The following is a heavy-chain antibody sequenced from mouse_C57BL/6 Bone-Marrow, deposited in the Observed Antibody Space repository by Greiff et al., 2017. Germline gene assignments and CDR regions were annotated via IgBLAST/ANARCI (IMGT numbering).Heavy chain of an antibody. D-gene: IGHD2-12*01. V-gene: IGHV1-42*01. CDR2: INPSTGGT. Sequence: VQLQQSGPELVKPGASVKISCKASGYSFTGYYMNWVKQSPEKSLEWIGEINPSTGGTTYNQKFKANATLTVDKSYSTAYMQLKSLTSYDSAVYDCARSLRRWFAYWGQGTLVTVSA. CDR3: ARSLRRWFAY. CDR1: GYSFTGYY. J-gene: IGHJ3*01.